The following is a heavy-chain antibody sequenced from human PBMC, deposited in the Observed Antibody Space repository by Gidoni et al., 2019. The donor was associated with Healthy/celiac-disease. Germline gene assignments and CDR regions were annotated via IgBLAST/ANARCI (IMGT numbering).Heavy chain of an antibody. CDR1: GGSISSGSYY. CDR2: IYTSGST. D-gene: IGHD5-12*01. CDR3: ARSIVATIPWFDP. V-gene: IGHV4-61*02. Sequence: QVQLQESGPGLVKPSQTLSLTCTVSGGSISSGSYYWSWIRQPAGKGLEWMGRIYTSGSTNYNPSLKGRVTISVDTAKNQFSLKLSSVTAADTAVYYCARSIVATIPWFDPWGQGTLVTVSS. J-gene: IGHJ5*02.